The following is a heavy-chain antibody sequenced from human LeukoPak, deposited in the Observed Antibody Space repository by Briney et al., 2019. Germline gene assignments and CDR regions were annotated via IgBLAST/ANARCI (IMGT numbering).Heavy chain of an antibody. CDR1: GGSFSGYY. Sequence: SETLSLTCAVYGGSFSGYYWSWIRQPPGKGLVWIGEINHSGSTNYDPSLKSRVTISVDTSKNQFSLKLSSVTAADTAVYYCARDCVVPAADDAFDIWGQGTMVTVSS. V-gene: IGHV4-34*01. D-gene: IGHD2-2*01. J-gene: IGHJ3*02. CDR2: INHSGST. CDR3: ARDCVVPAADDAFDI.